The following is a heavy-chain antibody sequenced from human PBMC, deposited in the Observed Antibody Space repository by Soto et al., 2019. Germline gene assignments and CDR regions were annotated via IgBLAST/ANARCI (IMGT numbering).Heavy chain of an antibody. D-gene: IGHD1-26*01. V-gene: IGHV4-39*01. J-gene: IGHJ4*02. Sequence: PSETLSLTCTVSGGSVSSSSYYWGWVRQAPGKGLEWIGSVYYSGSTYYNPSPESRVTISVDKSKNQFPLKLMSLSAADTAVYYLGRLVGLATISHTFDYWAQGAL. CDR1: GGSVSSSSYY. CDR2: VYYSGST. CDR3: GRLVGLATISHTFDY.